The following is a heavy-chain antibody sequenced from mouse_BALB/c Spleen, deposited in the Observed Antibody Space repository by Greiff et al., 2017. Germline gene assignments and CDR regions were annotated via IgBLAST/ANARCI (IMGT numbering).Heavy chain of an antibody. D-gene: IGHD2-14*01. J-gene: IGHJ3*01. CDR2: IDPANGNT. V-gene: IGHV14-3*02. CDR1: GFNIKDTY. CDR3: AYRYDVAY. Sequence: EVQLQQSGAELVKPGASVKLSCTASGFNIKDTYMHWVKQRPEQGLEWIGRIDPANGNTKYDPKFQGKATITADTSSNTAYLQLSSLTSEDTAVYYCAYRYDVAYWGQGTLVTVSA.